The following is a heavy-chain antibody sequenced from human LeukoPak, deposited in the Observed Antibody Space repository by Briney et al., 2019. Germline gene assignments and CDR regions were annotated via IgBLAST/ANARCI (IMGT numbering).Heavy chain of an antibody. V-gene: IGHV4-59*01. D-gene: IGHD6-19*01. CDR2: IYYSGST. CDR1: GGSISSYY. CDR3: ARDRPAVGGSLRSSGFIDY. J-gene: IGHJ4*02. Sequence: PSETLSLTCTVSGGSISSYYWSWIRQPPGKGLEWIGYIYYSGSTNYNPSLKSRVTISVDTSKNQFSLKLSSVTAADTAVYYCARDRPAVGGSLRSSGFIDYWGREPWSPSPQ.